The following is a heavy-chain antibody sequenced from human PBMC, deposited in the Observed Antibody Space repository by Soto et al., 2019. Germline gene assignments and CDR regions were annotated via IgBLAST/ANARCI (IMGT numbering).Heavy chain of an antibody. Sequence: QVQLQESGPGLVKPSGTLSLTRAVPGVSISSNNWWSWVRQPPGKGLGGIGEMDQTGSTEYNPSLRSRVTIAVDKSKNHFSLELNSVTAADTAVYYCARSSRYQYDSSEGNFDYWGQGTLVTVTS. CDR2: MDQTGST. D-gene: IGHD3-22*01. CDR1: GVSISSNNW. V-gene: IGHV4-4*02. J-gene: IGHJ4*02. CDR3: ARSSRYQYDSSEGNFDY.